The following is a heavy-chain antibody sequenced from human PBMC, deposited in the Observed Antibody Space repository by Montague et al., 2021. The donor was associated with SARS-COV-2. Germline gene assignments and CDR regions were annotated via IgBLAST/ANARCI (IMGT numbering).Heavy chain of an antibody. CDR3: AGHGKTRIAMIVVVIGYFDY. Sequence: SETLSLTCTDPGGSISSSSYYWGWIRQPPGKGLEWIGSIYNSGSTYQNPPYKSRVTISVDASKNQFSLKLSSVTAAVTAVYYCAGHGKTRIAMIVVVIGYFDYWDQGTLVTVSS. V-gene: IGHV4-39*01. CDR1: GGSISSSSYY. J-gene: IGHJ4*01. CDR2: IYNSGST. D-gene: IGHD3-22*01.